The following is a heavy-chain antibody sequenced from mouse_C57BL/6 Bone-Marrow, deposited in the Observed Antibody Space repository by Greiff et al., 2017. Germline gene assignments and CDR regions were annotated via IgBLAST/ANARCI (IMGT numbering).Heavy chain of an antibody. CDR2: IDPSDSYT. CDR3: EGDGYGGAWFAY. V-gene: IGHV1-69*01. J-gene: IGHJ3*01. Sequence: QVQLQQPGAELVMPGASVKLSCKASGYTFTSYWMHWVKQRPGQGLEWIGEIDPSDSYTNYNQKFKGKSTLTVDKSSSTAYMQLSSLTSEDSAVYDCEGDGYGGAWFAYWGKGTLVTVSA. D-gene: IGHD2-2*01. CDR1: GYTFTSYW.